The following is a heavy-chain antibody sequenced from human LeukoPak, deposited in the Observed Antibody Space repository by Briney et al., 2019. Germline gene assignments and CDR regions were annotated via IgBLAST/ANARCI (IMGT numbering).Heavy chain of an antibody. CDR3: ARDGSNYGMDV. V-gene: IGHV3-33*01. D-gene: IGHD4-11*01. CDR1: GFTFSSYG. CDR2: IWYDGSNK. J-gene: IGHJ6*02. Sequence: GRSLRLSCAASGFTFSSYGMHWVRQAPGKGLEWVAVIWYDGSNKYYADSVKGRSTISRDNSKNTLYLQMNSLRAEDTAVYYCARDGSNYGMDVWGQGTTVTVSS.